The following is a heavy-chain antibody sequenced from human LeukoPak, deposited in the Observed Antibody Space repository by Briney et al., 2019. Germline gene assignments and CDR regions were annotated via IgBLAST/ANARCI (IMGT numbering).Heavy chain of an antibody. CDR3: ANHPIYSYGYY. CDR2: ISSSSAYI. Sequence: PGGSLRLSCAASGFSFNSHSMSWVRQAPGKGLECVSSISSSSAYIYYTDSVKGRFTISRDNSKNTLYLQMNSLRAEDTAVYYCANHPIYSYGYYWGQGTLVLVSS. CDR1: GFSFNSHS. J-gene: IGHJ4*02. V-gene: IGHV3-21*04. D-gene: IGHD5-18*01.